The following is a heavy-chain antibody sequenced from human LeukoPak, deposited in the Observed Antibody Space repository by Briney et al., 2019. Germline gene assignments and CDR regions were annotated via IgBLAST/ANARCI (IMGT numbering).Heavy chain of an antibody. CDR3: ARPLVGAIRDAFDI. J-gene: IGHJ3*02. Sequence: GASVKVSCKASGYTFTSYYMHWVRQAPGQGLEWMGIINPSSGSTAYAQKFQGRVTMTRDTSTSTVYMELSGLRSGDTAMYYCARPLVGAIRDAFDIWGQGTMVTVSS. CDR1: GYTFTSYY. V-gene: IGHV1-46*01. D-gene: IGHD1-26*01. CDR2: INPSSGST.